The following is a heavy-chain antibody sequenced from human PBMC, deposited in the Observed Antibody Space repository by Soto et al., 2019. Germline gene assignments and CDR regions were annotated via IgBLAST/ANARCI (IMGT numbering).Heavy chain of an antibody. CDR1: GFTFSSYA. D-gene: IGHD3-22*01. J-gene: IGHJ4*02. CDR3: ATSDRTYYYDSSGYSNFDY. V-gene: IGHV3-23*01. CDR2: ISGSGGST. Sequence: GGSLRLSCAASGFTFSSYAMSWVRQAPGKGLEWVSAISGSGGSTYYADSVKGRSTISRANSKNKLDLQMNSLRAKDTAVYYCATSDRTYYYDSSGYSNFDYWGQGTLVTVSS.